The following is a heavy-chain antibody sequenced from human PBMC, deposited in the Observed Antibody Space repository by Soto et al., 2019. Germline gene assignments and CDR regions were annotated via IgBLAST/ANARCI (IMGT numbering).Heavy chain of an antibody. D-gene: IGHD3-16*01. CDR1: GFTFSSYS. Sequence: EVQLVESGGGLVKPGGSLRLSCAASGFTFSSYSMNWVRQAPGKGLEWVSSISSSSYIYYADSVKGRFTISRDNAKNSLYLQMNSLRVEDTAVYYCARDWGYYYYYGMDVWGQGTTVTVSS. V-gene: IGHV3-21*01. J-gene: IGHJ6*02. CDR3: ARDWGYYYYYGMDV. CDR2: ISSSSYI.